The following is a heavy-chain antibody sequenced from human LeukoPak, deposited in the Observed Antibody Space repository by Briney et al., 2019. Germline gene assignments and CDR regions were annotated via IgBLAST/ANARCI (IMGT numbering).Heavy chain of an antibody. V-gene: IGHV4-39*01. CDR2: IYYRGTT. CDR1: GGSNY. Sequence: SETLSLTCTVSGGSNYWGWIRQPPGKGLEWIGSIYYRGTTYYNPSLMSRVTISVDTSKNQFSLRLNSVTAADTAVYYCAIATGNYYWDFDYWGQGILVTVSS. D-gene: IGHD1-26*01. CDR3: AIATGNYYWDFDY. J-gene: IGHJ4*02.